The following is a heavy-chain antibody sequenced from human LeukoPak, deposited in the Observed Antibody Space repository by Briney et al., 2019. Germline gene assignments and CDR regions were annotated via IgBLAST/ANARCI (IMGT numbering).Heavy chain of an antibody. CDR1: GFTFSSCA. CDR3: ARDQYYDSSGYHSH. V-gene: IGHV3-30-3*01. Sequence: GGSLRLSCAASGFTFSSCAMHWVRQAPGKGLEWVAVISYDGSNKYYADSVKGRFTISRDNSKNTLYLQMNSLRAEDTAVYYCARDQYYDSSGYHSHWGQGTLVTVSS. CDR2: ISYDGSNK. D-gene: IGHD3-22*01. J-gene: IGHJ4*02.